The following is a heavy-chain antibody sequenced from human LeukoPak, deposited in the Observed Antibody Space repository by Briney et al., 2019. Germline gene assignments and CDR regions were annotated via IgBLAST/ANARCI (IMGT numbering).Heavy chain of an antibody. CDR3: ARHDSFIPY. CDR1: GFIFSDYA. D-gene: IGHD5-18*01. V-gene: IGHV3-23*01. CDR2: ISDSGRTS. Sequence: GGSLRLSCAASGFIFSDYAMSWVRQAPGKGLEWVSGISDSGRTSYYTDSVKGRCNISRDNSKNTVSLQMNNLTPEDTAVYFCARHDSFIPYWGQGTLVAVSS. J-gene: IGHJ4*02.